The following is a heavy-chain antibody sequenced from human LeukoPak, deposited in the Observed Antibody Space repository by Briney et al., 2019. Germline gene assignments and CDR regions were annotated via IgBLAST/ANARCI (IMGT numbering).Heavy chain of an antibody. Sequence: GGSLRLSCAASGFTVSSNYMSWVRQAPGQGLEWVSVIYSGGSTYYADSVEGRFTISRDNSKNTLYLQMNGLRAEDTAVYYCARELRGSGWYVDYWGQGTLVTVSS. CDR3: ARELRGSGWYVDY. V-gene: IGHV3-53*01. CDR1: GFTVSSNY. D-gene: IGHD6-19*01. J-gene: IGHJ4*02. CDR2: IYSGGST.